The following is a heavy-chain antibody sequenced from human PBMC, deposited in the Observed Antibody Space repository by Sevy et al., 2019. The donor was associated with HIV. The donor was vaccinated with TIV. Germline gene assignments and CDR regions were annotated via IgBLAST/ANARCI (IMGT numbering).Heavy chain of an antibody. V-gene: IGHV3-30-3*01. CDR3: AREASDYALDY. CDR2: ISYDGSNK. CDR1: GFTFSSYA. D-gene: IGHD3-16*01. J-gene: IGHJ4*02. Sequence: GGSLRLSCAASGFTFSSYAMHWVRQAPGKGLEWVAVISYDGSNKYYADSVKGRFTISRDNSKNTLYLQMNSLRAEDTAVYYCAREASDYALDYWGQRTLVTVSS.